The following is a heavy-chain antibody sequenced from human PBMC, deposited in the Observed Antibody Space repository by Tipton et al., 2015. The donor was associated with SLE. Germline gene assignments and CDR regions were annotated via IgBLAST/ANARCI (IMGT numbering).Heavy chain of an antibody. J-gene: IGHJ4*02. CDR1: GGSISSYY. Sequence: LRLSCTVSGGSISSYYWSWIRQPAGKGLEWIGRIYTSGSTNYNPSLKSRVTMSVDTSKNQFSLKLSSVTAADTAVYYCRVVSDVSFDYWGQGTLVTVSS. CDR2: IYTSGST. CDR3: RVVSDVSFDY. V-gene: IGHV4-4*07. D-gene: IGHD3-3*01.